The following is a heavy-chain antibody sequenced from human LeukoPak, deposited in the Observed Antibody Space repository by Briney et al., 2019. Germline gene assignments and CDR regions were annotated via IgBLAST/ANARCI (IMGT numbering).Heavy chain of an antibody. D-gene: IGHD2-21*02. Sequence: PSHTLSLAFSLSAPSISSGSNYCSWTRHHPRTCLEWVRYIYYSGSTYYNPSLKSRVTISVDTSRNQFSLKLSSVTAADTAVYYCARVNYCGGDYYSFDYWGQGTLVTVSS. V-gene: IGHV4-31*03. CDR3: ARVNYCGGDYYSFDY. CDR1: APSISSGSNY. J-gene: IGHJ4*02. CDR2: IYYSGST.